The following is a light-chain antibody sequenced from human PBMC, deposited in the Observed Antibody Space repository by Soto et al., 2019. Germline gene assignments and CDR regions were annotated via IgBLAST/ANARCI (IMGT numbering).Light chain of an antibody. V-gene: IGKV1-9*01. CDR3: QQLSRYPLT. J-gene: IGKJ4*01. CDR1: QALSKY. CDR2: SAS. Sequence: DIQLTQSPSVLSASVGDTVTITCLSSQALSKYLALYQQKPCKAPDLLIYSASTLQSGVPSRFSGSGSETEFSLTIRALQPEDFATYYCQQLSRYPLTFGGGTKVHIK.